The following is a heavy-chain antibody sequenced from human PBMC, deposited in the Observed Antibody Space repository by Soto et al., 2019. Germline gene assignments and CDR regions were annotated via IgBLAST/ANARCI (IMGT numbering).Heavy chain of an antibody. CDR2: ISGSGRTI. D-gene: IGHD3-16*01. CDR1: GIVFSDY. Sequence: SLRLSCAASGIVFSDYISWVRQAPGKGLEWLSYISGSGRTIYSADSVKGRFTISRDNATNSLYLQMNNVRTEDTAVYYCARLPFPWGWFDPWGQGTLVTVSS. CDR3: ARLPFPWGWFDP. J-gene: IGHJ5*02. V-gene: IGHV3-11*01.